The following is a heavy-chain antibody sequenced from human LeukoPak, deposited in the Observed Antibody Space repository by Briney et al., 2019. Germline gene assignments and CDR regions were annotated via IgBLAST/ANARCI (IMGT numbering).Heavy chain of an antibody. CDR3: AILPNIVVVVAANY. V-gene: IGHV1-2*02. CDR2: INPNSGGT. J-gene: IGHJ4*02. D-gene: IGHD2-15*01. CDR1: GYTFTGYY. Sequence: ASVEVSCKASGYTFTGYYMHWVRQAPGQGLEWMGWINPNSGGTNYAQKFQGRVTMTRDTSISTAYMELSRLRSDDTAVYYCAILPNIVVVVAANYWGQGTLVTVSS.